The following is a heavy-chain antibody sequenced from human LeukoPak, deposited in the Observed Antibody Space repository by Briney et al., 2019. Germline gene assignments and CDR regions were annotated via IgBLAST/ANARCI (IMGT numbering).Heavy chain of an antibody. CDR1: GYTFTSYG. J-gene: IGHJ6*02. CDR3: ARDNRITMVRGATYHGMDV. D-gene: IGHD3-10*01. Sequence: HGASVKVSCKASGYTFTSYGISWVRHAPAQGREWRGWISAYNGNTNYAQKLQGRITMPTNTSTSKAYMDLRSLRSDGTAVYYCARDNRITMVRGATYHGMDVWGQGTTVTVSS. V-gene: IGHV1-18*01. CDR2: ISAYNGNT.